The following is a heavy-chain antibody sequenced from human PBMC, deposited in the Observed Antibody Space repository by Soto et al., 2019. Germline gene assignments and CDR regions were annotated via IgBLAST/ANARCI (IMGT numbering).Heavy chain of an antibody. V-gene: IGHV3-7*01. CDR2: IKQDGSEK. J-gene: IGHJ3*02. Sequence: GGSLRLSCAASGFTFSSYGMHWGRQAPGKGLEWVANIKQDGSEKYYVDSVKGRFTISRDNAKNSLYLQMNSLRAEDTAVYYCAKKTGGPDAFDIWGQGTMVTVSS. CDR1: GFTFSSYG. D-gene: IGHD1-1*01. CDR3: AKKTGGPDAFDI.